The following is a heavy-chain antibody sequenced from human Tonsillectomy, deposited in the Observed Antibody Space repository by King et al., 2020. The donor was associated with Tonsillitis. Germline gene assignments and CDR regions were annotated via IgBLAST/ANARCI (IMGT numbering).Heavy chain of an antibody. CDR2: INHSGST. D-gene: IGHD3-22*01. V-gene: IGHV4-34*01. CDR3: ARAIGNYYDSSGYAFGI. Sequence: VQLQQWGAGLLKPSETLSLTCAVYGGSFSGYYWSWIRQPPGKGLEWIGEINHSGSTNYNPSLKSRVTISVDTSKNQFSLKLSSVTAADTAVYYCARAIGNYYDSSGYAFGIWGQGTMVTVSS. J-gene: IGHJ3*02. CDR1: GGSFSGYY.